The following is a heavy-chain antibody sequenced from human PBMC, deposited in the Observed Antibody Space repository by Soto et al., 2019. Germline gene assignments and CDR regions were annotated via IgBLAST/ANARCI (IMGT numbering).Heavy chain of an antibody. CDR2: ISYDGSNK. CDR3: ANLYYGMDV. V-gene: IGHV3-30*18. CDR1: GFTFSSYG. J-gene: IGHJ6*02. Sequence: GGSLRLSCAASGFTFSSYGMHWVRQAPGKGLEWVAVISYDGSNKYYADSVKGRFTISRDNSKNTLYLQMNSLRAEDTAVYYCANLYYGMDVWGQGTTVTVSS.